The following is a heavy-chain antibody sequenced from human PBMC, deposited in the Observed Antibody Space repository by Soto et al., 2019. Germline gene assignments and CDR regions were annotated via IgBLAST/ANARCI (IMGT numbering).Heavy chain of an antibody. V-gene: IGHV4-4*07. CDR3: ARGPRGYVYYHGMDV. J-gene: IGHJ6*02. CDR1: GGSISSYY. Sequence: SETLSLTCTVSGGSISSYYCSWIRQSAGKGLEWIGRIDTSGTTNYNPSLKSRVTMSVDASKNQFSLNLSSVTAADTAVYYCARGPRGYVYYHGMDVWGQGTTVTVS. D-gene: IGHD3-10*01. CDR2: IDTSGTT.